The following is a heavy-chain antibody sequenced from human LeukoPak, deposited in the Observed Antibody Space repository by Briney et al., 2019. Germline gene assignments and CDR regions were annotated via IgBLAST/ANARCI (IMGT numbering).Heavy chain of an antibody. Sequence: GASVNVSCKASGYTFTDYYIHWVRQAPGQGLEWMGWINTNTGNPTYAQGFTGRFVFSLDTSVSTAYLQISSLKAEDTAVYYCARDPVSRLGYCSGGSCYSGYVLGYWGQGTLVTVSS. J-gene: IGHJ4*02. CDR3: ARDPVSRLGYCSGGSCYSGYVLGY. CDR1: GYTFTDYY. CDR2: INTNTGNP. D-gene: IGHD2-15*01. V-gene: IGHV7-4-1*02.